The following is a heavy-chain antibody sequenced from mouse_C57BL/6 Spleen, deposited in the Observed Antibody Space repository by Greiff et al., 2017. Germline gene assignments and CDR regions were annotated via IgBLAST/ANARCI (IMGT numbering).Heavy chain of an antibody. J-gene: IGHJ1*03. CDR2: FYPGSGSI. V-gene: IGHV1-62-2*01. Sequence: QVQLQQSGAELVKPGASVKLSCKASGYTFTEYTIHWVKQRSGQGLEWIGWFYPGSGSIKYNEKFKDKATLTADKSSSTVYMGLSRLTSEDSAVYFCARHEEGYDGYYVRWYFDVWGTGTTVTVSS. CDR3: ARHEEGYDGYYVRWYFDV. D-gene: IGHD2-3*01. CDR1: GYTFTEYT.